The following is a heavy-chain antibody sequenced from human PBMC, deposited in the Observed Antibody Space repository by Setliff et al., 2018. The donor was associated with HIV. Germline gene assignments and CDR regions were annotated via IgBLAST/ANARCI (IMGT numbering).Heavy chain of an antibody. V-gene: IGHV4-39*01. CDR1: GGSISSSSYY. CDR3: ARVPVAGANWFDP. CDR2: VSQSGST. Sequence: TLSLTCTVSGGSISSSSYYWGWIRQSPGKRLEWIGSVSQSGSTYYNPSLKSRITISVDRSKNLFSLKLISVTAADQGVYYCARVPVAGANWFDPWGLGTLVTVSS. D-gene: IGHD2-21*01. J-gene: IGHJ5*02.